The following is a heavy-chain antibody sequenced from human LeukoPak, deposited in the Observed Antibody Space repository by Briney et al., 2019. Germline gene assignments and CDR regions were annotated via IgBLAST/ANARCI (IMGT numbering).Heavy chain of an antibody. CDR1: GGSISSGGYY. Sequence: SQTLSLTCTVSGGSISSGGYYWSWIRQPAGKGLEWIGRIYTSGSTNYNPSLKSRVTMSVDTSKNQFSLKLSSVTAADTAVYYCARAAPYYYGSSGYYYRNDAFDIWGQGTMVTVSS. CDR3: ARAAPYYYGSSGYYYRNDAFDI. D-gene: IGHD3-22*01. CDR2: IYTSGST. J-gene: IGHJ3*02. V-gene: IGHV4-61*02.